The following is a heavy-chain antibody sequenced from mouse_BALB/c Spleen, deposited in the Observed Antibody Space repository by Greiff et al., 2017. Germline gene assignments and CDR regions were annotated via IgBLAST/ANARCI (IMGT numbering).Heavy chain of an antibody. J-gene: IGHJ4*01. D-gene: IGHD2-14*01. CDR3: ARDYYRYDGGYAMDY. V-gene: IGHV2-6-7*01. CDR1: GFSLTGYG. CDR2: IWGDGST. Sequence: VQLQQSGPGLVAPSQSLSITCTVSGFSLTGYGVNWVRQPPGKGLEWLGMIWGDGSTDYNSALKSRLSISKDNSKSQVFLKMNSLQTDDTARYYCARDYYRYDGGYAMDYWGQGTSVTVSS.